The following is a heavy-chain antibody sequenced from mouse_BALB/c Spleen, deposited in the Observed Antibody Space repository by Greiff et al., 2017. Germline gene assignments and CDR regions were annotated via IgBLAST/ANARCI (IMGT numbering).Heavy chain of an antibody. CDR3: ARGLGGNAIDY. CDR2: ISSGGGST. Sequence: EVHLVESGGGLVKPGGSLKLSCAASGFAFSSYDMSWVRQTPEKRLEWVAYISSGGGSTYYPDNVTGRFTISRDNAKNTLYLQMSSLKSEDTAMYYCARGLGGNAIDYWGQGTSVTVAS. CDR1: GFAFSSYD. D-gene: IGHD2-4*01. V-gene: IGHV5-12-1*01. J-gene: IGHJ4*01.